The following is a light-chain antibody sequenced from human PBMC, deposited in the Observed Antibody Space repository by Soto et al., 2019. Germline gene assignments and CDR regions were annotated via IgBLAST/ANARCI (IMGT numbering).Light chain of an antibody. Sequence: QSALTQPPSASGSPGQSVTISCTGTSSDVGGYDYVSWYQQHPGKAPKLMIYEVSKRPSGVPDRFSGSKSGNTASLTVSGFQAEDEADYYCSSYAGSNIYLVFGGGTKLTVL. CDR3: SSYAGSNIYLV. CDR2: EVS. CDR1: SSDVGGYDY. V-gene: IGLV2-8*01. J-gene: IGLJ2*01.